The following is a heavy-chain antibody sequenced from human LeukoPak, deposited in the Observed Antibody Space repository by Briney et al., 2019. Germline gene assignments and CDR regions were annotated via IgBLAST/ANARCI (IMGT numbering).Heavy chain of an antibody. Sequence: GASVKVSCKASGYTFTSYDINWVRQATGQGLEWMGWMNPNSGNTGYAQKFQGRVTMTRNTSISTAYMELSSLRSEDTAVYYCARAYYDSTTGAFDIWGQGTMVTVSS. CDR3: ARAYYDSTTGAFDI. D-gene: IGHD3-22*01. CDR2: MNPNSGNT. CDR1: GYTFTSYD. J-gene: IGHJ3*02. V-gene: IGHV1-8*01.